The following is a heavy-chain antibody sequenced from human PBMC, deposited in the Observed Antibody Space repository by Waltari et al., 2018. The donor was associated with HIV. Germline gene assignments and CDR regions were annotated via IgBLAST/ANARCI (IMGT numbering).Heavy chain of an antibody. CDR2: ISHSGST. CDR1: GGSLSGFY. J-gene: IGHJ5*02. V-gene: IGHV4-34*01. CDR3: ARGDFADLVGDYGDYARPHSWFDP. Sequence: QVQLQQWGAGLLKPSETLSLTCAVYGGSLSGFYWSWLRQPPGKGLEWIGEISHSGSTDYNPSFQSRVSISIDTSKRQFSLKVTSVTAADTALYYCARGDFADLVGDYGDYARPHSWFDPWGQGTLVTV. D-gene: IGHD4-17*01.